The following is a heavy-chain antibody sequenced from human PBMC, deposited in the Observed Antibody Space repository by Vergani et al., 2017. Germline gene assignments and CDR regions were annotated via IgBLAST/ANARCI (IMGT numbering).Heavy chain of an antibody. CDR1: GGSFSGYY. V-gene: IGHV4-34*01. CDR3: ARDGGIVATMSAFDI. D-gene: IGHD5-12*01. Sequence: QVQLQQWGAGLLKPSETLSLTCAVYGGSFSGYYWSWIRQPPGKGLEWIGEINHSGSTNYNPSLKSRVTISVDTSKNQFSLKLSSVTAADTAVYYCARDGGIVATMSAFDIWGQGTMVTVSS. CDR2: INHSGST. J-gene: IGHJ3*02.